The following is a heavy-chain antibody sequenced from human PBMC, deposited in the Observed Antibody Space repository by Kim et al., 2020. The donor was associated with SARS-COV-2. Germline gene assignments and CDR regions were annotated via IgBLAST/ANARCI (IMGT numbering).Heavy chain of an antibody. CDR3: AKEGDSYGSGSYPDY. V-gene: IGHV3-43*01. CDR1: GFTFDDYT. D-gene: IGHD3-10*01. Sequence: GGSLRLSCAASGFTFDDYTMHWVRQAPGKGLEWVSLISWDGGSTYYADSVKGRFTISRDNSKNSLYLQMNSLRTEDTALYYCAKEGDSYGSGSYPDYWGQGTLVTVSS. J-gene: IGHJ4*02. CDR2: ISWDGGST.